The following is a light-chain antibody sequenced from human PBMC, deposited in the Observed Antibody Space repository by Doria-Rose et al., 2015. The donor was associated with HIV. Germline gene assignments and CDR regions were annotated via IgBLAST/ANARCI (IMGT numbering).Light chain of an antibody. J-gene: IGLJ3*02. CDR3: VLYMGSGIWM. CDR1: SGPVTGAYY. Sequence: QAVVTQEPSSSVSLGGTVTLTCGLTSGPVTGAYYPSWHQQTPGQAPRSLICISYSLSAGVSDRFSGSILGNKAALTISGAQADDESDYYCVLYMGSGIWMFGGGTKLTVL. CDR2: ISY. V-gene: IGLV8-61*01.